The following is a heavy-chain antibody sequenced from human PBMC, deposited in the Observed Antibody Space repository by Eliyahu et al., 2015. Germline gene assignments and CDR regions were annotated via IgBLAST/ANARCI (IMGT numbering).Heavy chain of an antibody. CDR3: AREGNGGTYHNWLDP. V-gene: IGHV3-7*03. J-gene: IGHJ5*02. CDR1: GFTFSGYW. Sequence: EVELVESGGGLVQPGGSLRLSCAASGFTFSGYWMSWVRQAPGKGLEWVANVDQDGSEKYYVASVKGRFTISRDNANNSLYLQMDSLRAEDTAVYFCAREGNGGTYHNWLDPWGQGALVTVSS. D-gene: IGHD4-23*01. CDR2: VDQDGSEK.